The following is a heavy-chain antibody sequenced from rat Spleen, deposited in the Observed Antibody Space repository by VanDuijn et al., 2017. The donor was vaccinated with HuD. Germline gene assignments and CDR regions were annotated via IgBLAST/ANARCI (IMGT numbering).Heavy chain of an antibody. CDR2: ISYDGSST. CDR3: AKGRGSDY. V-gene: IGHV5-29*01. D-gene: IGHD4-3*01. Sequence: EVQLVESGGGLVQPGRSLKLSCAASGFTFSDYAMAWVRQAPTKGLEWVATISYDGSSTYYRDSVKGRFTISRDNAKSSLYLQMDSLRSEDTSTYYCAKGRGSDYWGQGVMVTVSS. J-gene: IGHJ2*01. CDR1: GFTFSDYA.